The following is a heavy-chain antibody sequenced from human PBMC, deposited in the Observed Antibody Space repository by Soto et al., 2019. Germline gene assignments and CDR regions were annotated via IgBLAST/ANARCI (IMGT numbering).Heavy chain of an antibody. Sequence: QVQLQESGPGLMKPSQTLSLTCTVSGASIGRCGYYWTWIRQHPGKALEWMGHIHFSGENNHHPCCMVRRTMSLDPSTNQLSLNLGAVTDADTAMYYCARDQGGDLDFWGQGPLVTVSS. V-gene: IGHV4-31*03. D-gene: IGHD2-21*01. CDR2: IHFSGEN. CDR1: GASIGRCGYY. J-gene: IGHJ4*02. CDR3: ARDQGGDLDF.